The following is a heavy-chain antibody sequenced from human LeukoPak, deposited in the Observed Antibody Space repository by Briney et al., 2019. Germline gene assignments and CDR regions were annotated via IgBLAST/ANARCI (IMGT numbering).Heavy chain of an antibody. Sequence: ASVKVSCKASGCTFTSYYMHWVRQAPGQGLEWMGIINPSGGSTSYAQKFQGRVTMTRDTSTSTVYMELSSLRSEDTAVYYCARDVRQLVTGSDFDYWGQGTLVTVSS. D-gene: IGHD6-13*01. V-gene: IGHV1-46*01. CDR1: GCTFTSYY. CDR3: ARDVRQLVTGSDFDY. J-gene: IGHJ4*02. CDR2: INPSGGST.